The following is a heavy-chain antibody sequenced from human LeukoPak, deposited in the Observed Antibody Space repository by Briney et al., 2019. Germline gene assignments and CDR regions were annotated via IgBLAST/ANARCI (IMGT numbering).Heavy chain of an antibody. V-gene: IGHV3-21*01. D-gene: IGHD4-17*01. J-gene: IGHJ6*02. Sequence: GGSLRLSCAASGFTFSSYSMTWVRQAPGKGLEWVSSITSSSYIYYADSVKGRFTISRDNAKNSLYLQMNSLRAEDTAVYYCARESTMTTVTHYGMDVWGQETTVTASS. CDR2: ITSSSYI. CDR3: ARESTMTTVTHYGMDV. CDR1: GFTFSSYS.